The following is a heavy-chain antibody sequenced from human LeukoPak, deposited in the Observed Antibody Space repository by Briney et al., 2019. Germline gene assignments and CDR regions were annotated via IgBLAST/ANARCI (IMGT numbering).Heavy chain of an antibody. V-gene: IGHV4-59*08. CDR2: IYYSGST. J-gene: IGHJ5*02. CDR3: ARQGGVVAGKWFDP. D-gene: IGHD6-19*01. CDR1: GGSISGYF. Sequence: PSETLSLTCSVSGGSISGYFWSWIRQPPGKGLEWIGNIYYSGSTNYNPSLKSRVTISVDTSKNQFSLKLSSVTAADTDVYYCARQGGVVAGKWFDPWGQGTLVTVSS.